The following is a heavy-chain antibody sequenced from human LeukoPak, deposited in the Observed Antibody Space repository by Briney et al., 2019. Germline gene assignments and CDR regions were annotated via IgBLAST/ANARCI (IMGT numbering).Heavy chain of an antibody. J-gene: IGHJ3*02. CDR3: ARQTGGDKRGAFDI. CDR2: IIPILGIA. Sequence: ASVKVSCKASGGTFSSYAISWVRQAPGQGLEWMGRIIPILGIANYAQKFQGRVTITADKSTSTAYMELSSLRSEDTAVYYCARQTGGDKRGAFDIWGQGTMVTVSS. V-gene: IGHV1-69*04. D-gene: IGHD1-1*01. CDR1: GGTFSSYA.